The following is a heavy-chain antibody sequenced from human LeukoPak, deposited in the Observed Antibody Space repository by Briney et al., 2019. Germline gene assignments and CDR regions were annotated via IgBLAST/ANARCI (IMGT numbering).Heavy chain of an antibody. Sequence: GGSLRLSCAASGFTFSSYAMSWVRQAPGKGLEWVSGISGSGGSTYYADSVKGRFTISRDNSKNTLYLQMNSLRAEDTAVYYCAKPITIFGVVNPFDPWGQGTLVTVSS. V-gene: IGHV3-23*01. CDR2: ISGSGGST. CDR3: AKPITIFGVVNPFDP. J-gene: IGHJ5*02. D-gene: IGHD3-3*01. CDR1: GFTFSSYA.